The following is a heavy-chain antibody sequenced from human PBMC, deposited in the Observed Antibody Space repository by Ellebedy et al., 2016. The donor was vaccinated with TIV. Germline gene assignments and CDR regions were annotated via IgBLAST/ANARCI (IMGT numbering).Heavy chain of an antibody. CDR2: ISYDGGNK. CDR1: GFTFSSYA. D-gene: IGHD4-17*01. CDR3: AKVYGDYYFDY. J-gene: IGHJ4*02. V-gene: IGHV3-30*01. Sequence: GGSLRLSCAASGFTFSSYAMHWVRQAPGKGLEWVAVISYDGGNKYYADSVKGRFTISRDNSKNTLYLQMNSLRTEDTALYYCAKVYGDYYFDYWGQGTLVTVSS.